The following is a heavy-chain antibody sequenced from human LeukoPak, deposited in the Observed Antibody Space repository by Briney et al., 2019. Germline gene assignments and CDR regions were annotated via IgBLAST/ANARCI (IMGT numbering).Heavy chain of an antibody. J-gene: IGHJ4*02. Sequence: QPGGSLRLSCAASGFTFSSYGMHWVRQAPGKGLEWVAFIRYDGSNKYYADSVKGRFTISRDNSKNTLYLQMNSLRAEDTAVYYCAKEGAYTVTTRWFDYWGQGTLVTVSS. D-gene: IGHD4-11*01. CDR3: AKEGAYTVTTRWFDY. V-gene: IGHV3-30*02. CDR1: GFTFSSYG. CDR2: IRYDGSNK.